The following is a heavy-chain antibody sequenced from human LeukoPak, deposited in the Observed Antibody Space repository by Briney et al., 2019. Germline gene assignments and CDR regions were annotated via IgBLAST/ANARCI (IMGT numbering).Heavy chain of an antibody. V-gene: IGHV3-53*01. CDR3: ARDPSGIAAAGTDYGMDV. Sequence: GGSLRLSCAASGFTVSSNYMSWVRQAPGKGPEWVSVIYSGGSTYYADSVKGRFTISRDNSKNTLYLQMNSLRAEDTAVYYCARDPSGIAAAGTDYGMDVWGQGTTVTVSS. D-gene: IGHD6-13*01. J-gene: IGHJ6*02. CDR2: IYSGGST. CDR1: GFTVSSNY.